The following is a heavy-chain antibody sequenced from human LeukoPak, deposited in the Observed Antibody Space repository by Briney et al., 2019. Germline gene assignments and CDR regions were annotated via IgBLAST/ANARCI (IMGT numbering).Heavy chain of an antibody. V-gene: IGHV1-2*02. CDR3: ARDPSVVVVPATWEDY. J-gene: IGHJ4*02. CDR1: GYTFTGYY. Sequence: ASVKVSCKASGYTFTGYYMHWVRQAPGQGLEWMGWINPNSGGTNYAQKFQGRVTMTRDTFISTAYMELSRLRSDDTAAYYCARDPSVVVVPATWEDYWGQGTLVTVSS. CDR2: INPNSGGT. D-gene: IGHD2-2*01.